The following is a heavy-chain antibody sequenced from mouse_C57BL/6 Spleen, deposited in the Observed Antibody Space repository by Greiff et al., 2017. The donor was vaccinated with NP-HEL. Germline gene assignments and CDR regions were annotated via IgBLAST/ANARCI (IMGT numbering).Heavy chain of an antibody. CDR2: IDPANGNT. D-gene: IGHD1-1*01. J-gene: IGHJ2*01. CDR1: GFNINNTY. V-gene: IGHV14-3*01. Sequence: VQLQQSVAELVRPGASVKLSCTASGFNINNTYMHWVKQRPEQGLEWIGRIDPANGNTKYAPKFQGKATITADTSSNTAYLQLSSLTSEDTAIYYCARYPLTTVVATDWGQGTTLTVSS. CDR3: ARYPLTTVVATD.